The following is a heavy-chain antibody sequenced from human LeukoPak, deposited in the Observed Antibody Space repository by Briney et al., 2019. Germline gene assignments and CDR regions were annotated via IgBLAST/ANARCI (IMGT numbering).Heavy chain of an antibody. CDR2: MNPNSGNT. CDR3: ARRRQWLARFTFDY. D-gene: IGHD6-19*01. CDR1: GYTFTSYD. Sequence: GASVKVSCKASGYTFTSYDINWARQATGQGLEWMGWMNPNSGNTGYAQKFQGRVTMTRNTSISTAYMELSSLRSEDTAVYYCARRRQWLARFTFDYWGQGTLVTVSS. J-gene: IGHJ4*02. V-gene: IGHV1-8*01.